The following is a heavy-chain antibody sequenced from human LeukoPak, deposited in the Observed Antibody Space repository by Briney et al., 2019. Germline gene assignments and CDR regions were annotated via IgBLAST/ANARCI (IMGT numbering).Heavy chain of an antibody. CDR2: IKQDGSEK. V-gene: IGHV3-7*01. J-gene: IGHJ3*02. CDR1: GFTFSSYW. D-gene: IGHD3-9*01. CDR3: ARKPYYDILTGYYDHDAFDI. Sequence: PGGSLRLSCAASGFTFSSYWMSWVRQAPGKGLEWVANIKQDGSEKYYVDSVKSRFTISRDNAKNSLYLQMNSLRAEDTAVYYCARKPYYDILTGYYDHDAFDIWGQGTMVTVSS.